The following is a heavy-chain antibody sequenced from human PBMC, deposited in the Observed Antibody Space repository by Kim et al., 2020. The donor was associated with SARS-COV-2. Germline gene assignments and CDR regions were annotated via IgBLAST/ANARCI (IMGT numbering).Heavy chain of an antibody. CDR3: ARESTAAADPEYFQH. Sequence: SETLSLTCTVSGGSISSYYWSWIRQPPGKGLEWIGYIYYSGSTNYNPSLKSRVTISVDTSKNQFSLKLSSVTAADTAVYYCARESTAAADPEYFQHWGQGTLVTVSS. J-gene: IGHJ1*01. CDR2: IYYSGST. D-gene: IGHD6-13*01. CDR1: GGSISSYY. V-gene: IGHV4-59*01.